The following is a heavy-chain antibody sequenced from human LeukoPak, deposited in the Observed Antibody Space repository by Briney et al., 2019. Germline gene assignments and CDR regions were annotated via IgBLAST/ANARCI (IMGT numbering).Heavy chain of an antibody. CDR3: ARGREEFYYDSSGYYYFDH. D-gene: IGHD3-22*01. CDR2: FHYSGST. CDR1: GGSITTYY. J-gene: IGHJ4*02. Sequence: SETLSLTCSVSGGSITTYYWSWIRLPPGKGLEWIGFFHYSGSTNYNPSLKSRVTISVDTSKNQFSLKLSSVTAADTAVYYCARGREEFYYDSSGYYYFDHWAREPWSPSPQ. V-gene: IGHV4-59*13.